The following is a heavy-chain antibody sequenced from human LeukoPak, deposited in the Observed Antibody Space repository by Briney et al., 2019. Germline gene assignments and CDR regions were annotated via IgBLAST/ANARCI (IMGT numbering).Heavy chain of an antibody. CDR1: GGSISSAGYS. CDR2: IYYTGST. J-gene: IGHJ5*02. D-gene: IGHD3-22*01. V-gene: IGHV4-30-4*07. CDR3: ARGGDSSGYEGRFDP. Sequence: SETLSLTCAVSGGSISSAGYSWSWIRQPPWKGLECIGYIYYTGSTYYNPSLKGLVTISLDTSKNQFSLRMSSVTAADTAVYYCARGGDSSGYEGRFDPWGQGTLVTVSS.